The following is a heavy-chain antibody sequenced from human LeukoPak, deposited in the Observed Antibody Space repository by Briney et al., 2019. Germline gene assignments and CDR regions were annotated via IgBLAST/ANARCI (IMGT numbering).Heavy chain of an antibody. CDR1: GGSISSYY. D-gene: IGHD6-13*01. J-gene: IGHJ4*02. CDR2: IYYSGST. V-gene: IGHV4-59*01. CDR3: ASAPVEQQLVH. Sequence: PSETLSLTCTVSGGSISSYYWSWIRQPPGKGLKWIGYIYYSGSTNYNPSLKSRVTISVDTSKDQFSLKLSSVTAADTAVYYCASAPVEQQLVHWGQGTLVTVSS.